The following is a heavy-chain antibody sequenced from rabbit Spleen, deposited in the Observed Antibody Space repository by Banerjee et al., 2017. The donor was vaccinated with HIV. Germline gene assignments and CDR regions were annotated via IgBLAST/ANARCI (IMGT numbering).Heavy chain of an antibody. CDR2: LYTGNAKT. V-gene: IGHV1S45*01. CDR3: ARDGAGGSYFAL. D-gene: IGHD8-1*01. CDR1: GFSFSSAYD. J-gene: IGHJ4*01. Sequence: QEQLVESGGGLVKPGASLTLTCTVSGFSFSSAYDMCWVRQAPGKGLEWIGCLYTGNAKTYYASWAKGRFTISKSSSTTVTLQMTSLTAADTATYFCARDGAGGSYFALWGPGTLVTVS.